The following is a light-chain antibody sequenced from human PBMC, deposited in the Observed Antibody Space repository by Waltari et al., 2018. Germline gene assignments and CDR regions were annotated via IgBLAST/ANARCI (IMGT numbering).Light chain of an antibody. CDR1: ESVAAY. CDR3: QQRFRWPLT. Sequence: EIVLTQSPATLYLSPGERVTLSCRASESVAAYLGWYQQRLGQPPRLLIYDASNRATGIPARFSGSGSGTDFTLTIDSLEPEDFAVYYCQQRFRWPLTFGGGTRVE. J-gene: IGKJ4*01. V-gene: IGKV3-11*01. CDR2: DAS.